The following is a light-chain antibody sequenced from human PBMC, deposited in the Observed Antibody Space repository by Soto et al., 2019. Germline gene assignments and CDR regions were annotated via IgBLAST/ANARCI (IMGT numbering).Light chain of an antibody. CDR1: SSDVGGYNY. V-gene: IGLV2-8*01. CDR2: EVS. J-gene: IGLJ2*01. Sequence: QSALTQPPSASGSPGQSVTISCTGTSSDVGGYNYVSWYQQHPGKAPILMISEVSKRPSEVTNRFSGSKSDNKASLTVSGLQAEDEAAYYCSSFAGNNNLVLGGGTKLTVL. CDR3: SSFAGNNNLV.